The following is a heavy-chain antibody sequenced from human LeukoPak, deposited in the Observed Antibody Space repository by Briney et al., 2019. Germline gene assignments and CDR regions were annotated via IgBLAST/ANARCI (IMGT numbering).Heavy chain of an antibody. J-gene: IGHJ4*02. D-gene: IGHD3-16*02. V-gene: IGHV3-23*01. CDR1: GFTFSSYA. CDR2: ITGRGDAA. Sequence: PGGSLTLSCAASGFTFSSYAMTWVRQAPGRGMEWGSTITGRGDAANDADSVKGRFTISRDNSKSSLYLQMNSLRVEDTAVYHCAKGPRPDLSVLHTLERWGQGVLVTVSS. CDR3: AKGPRPDLSVLHTLER.